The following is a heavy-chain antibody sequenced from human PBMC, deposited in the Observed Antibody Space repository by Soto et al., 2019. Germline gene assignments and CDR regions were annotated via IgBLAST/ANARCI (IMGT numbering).Heavy chain of an antibody. CDR1: GDSFSGYY. D-gene: IGHD6-6*01. Sequence: SETLSLTCAVYGDSFSGYYRSWIRQPPGKGLEWIGEISHSGDTSYNPSLKSRVTISVDTSKNQFSLRLTSVTAADTAVYYCVRGDVAARLQSWGQGTLVTVSS. CDR3: VRGDVAARLQS. V-gene: IGHV4-34*01. J-gene: IGHJ5*02. CDR2: ISHSGDT.